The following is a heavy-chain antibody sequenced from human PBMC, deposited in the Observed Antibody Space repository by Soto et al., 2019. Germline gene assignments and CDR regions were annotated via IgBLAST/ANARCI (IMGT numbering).Heavy chain of an antibody. Sequence: RASVKVSCKASGYTFTSYDINWVRQATGQGLEWMGWMNPNSGNTGYAQKFQGRVTMTRNTSISTAYMELSSLRSEDTAVYYCARVGVRGPYYDFWSGYSYYFDYWGQGTLVTVSS. J-gene: IGHJ4*02. CDR2: MNPNSGNT. CDR3: ARVGVRGPYYDFWSGYSYYFDY. CDR1: GYTFTSYD. D-gene: IGHD3-3*01. V-gene: IGHV1-8*01.